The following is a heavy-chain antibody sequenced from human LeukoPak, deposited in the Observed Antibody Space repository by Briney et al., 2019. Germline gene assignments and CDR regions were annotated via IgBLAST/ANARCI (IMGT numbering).Heavy chain of an antibody. CDR3: ARDGRFTDGSGTYYLAFDI. CDR2: IYSGGST. J-gene: IGHJ3*02. CDR1: GITVSSNY. D-gene: IGHD3-10*01. Sequence: PGGSLRLSCAASGITVSSNYMSWVRQAPGKGLEWVSVIYSGGSTYYADSVKGRFTISRDNSKNTLYLQMNSLRAEDTAVYYCARDGRFTDGSGTYYLAFDIWGQGTMVTVSS. V-gene: IGHV3-66*01.